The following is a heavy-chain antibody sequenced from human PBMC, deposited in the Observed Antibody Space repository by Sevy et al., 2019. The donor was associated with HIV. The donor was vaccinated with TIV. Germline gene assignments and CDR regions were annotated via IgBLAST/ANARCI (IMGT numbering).Heavy chain of an antibody. D-gene: IGHD6-13*01. Sequence: GGSLRLSCVASEFAFNIHNMSWVRQAPGKGLEWVSSISTSSNNIYYADSVEGRFTISRDNAKNSLYLQMNNLRAEDTAVYYCARTFSFSWYDYWGQGTLVTVSS. J-gene: IGHJ4*02. CDR3: ARTFSFSWYDY. CDR1: EFAFNIHN. CDR2: ISTSSNNI. V-gene: IGHV3-21*01.